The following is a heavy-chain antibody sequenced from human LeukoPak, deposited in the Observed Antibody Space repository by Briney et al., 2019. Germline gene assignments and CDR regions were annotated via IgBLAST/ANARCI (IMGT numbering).Heavy chain of an antibody. D-gene: IGHD6-13*01. CDR2: ISYDGSNK. V-gene: IGHV3-30*03. CDR3: ARVLGSWHTGIY. J-gene: IGHJ4*02. Sequence: GGSLRLSCAASGFTFSSYGMHWVRQAPGKGLEWVAVISYDGSNKYYADSVKGRFTISRDNSKNTLYLQMNSLRAEDTAVYYCARVLGSWHTGIYWGQGTLVTVSS. CDR1: GFTFSSYG.